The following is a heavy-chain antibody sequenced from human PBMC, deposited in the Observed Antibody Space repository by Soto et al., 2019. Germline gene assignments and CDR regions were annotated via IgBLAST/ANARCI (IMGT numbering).Heavy chain of an antibody. V-gene: IGHV4-34*01. Sequence: PSETLSLTCTVYAESFSGYYWSWIRQPPGRGLEWIGEISHGGHTNYNPSLKSRVTISVDTSKNHFSLELTSVTAADTAVYYCARPHYDSNTFYSFFDYWDQGTLVTVS. CDR1: AESFSGYY. D-gene: IGHD3-22*01. J-gene: IGHJ4*02. CDR2: ISHGGHT. CDR3: ARPHYDSNTFYSFFDY.